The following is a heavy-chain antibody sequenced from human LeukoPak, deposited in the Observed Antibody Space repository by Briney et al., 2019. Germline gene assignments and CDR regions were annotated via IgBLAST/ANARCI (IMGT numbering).Heavy chain of an antibody. CDR2: ISGSGNST. CDR1: GLTFSGSA. CDR3: ARGGGERHPLIDY. D-gene: IGHD1-1*01. V-gene: IGHV3-21*04. J-gene: IGHJ4*02. Sequence: PGGALRLSCAASGLTFSGSAMNWVRQAPGKGLEWVSLISGSGNSTYYADSVKGRFTISRDNAKNSLYLQMNSLRAEDTAVYYCARGGGERHPLIDYWGQGTLVTVSS.